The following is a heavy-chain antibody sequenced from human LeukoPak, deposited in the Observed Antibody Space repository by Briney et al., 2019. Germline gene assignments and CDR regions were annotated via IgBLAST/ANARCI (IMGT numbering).Heavy chain of an antibody. CDR3: ARALWPRRGYFDY. CDR1: GYSFTGYY. J-gene: IGHJ4*02. CDR2: INPNSGGT. V-gene: IGHV1-2*02. D-gene: IGHD3-10*01. Sequence: ASVTVSCKASGYSFTGYYMHWVRQAPGQGLEWMGWINPNSGGTNYAQKFQGRVTMTRDTSISTAYMELSRLRSDDTAVYYCARALWPRRGYFDYWGQGTLVTVSS.